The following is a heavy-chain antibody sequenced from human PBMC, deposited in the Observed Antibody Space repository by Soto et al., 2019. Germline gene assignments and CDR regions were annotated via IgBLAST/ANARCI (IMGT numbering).Heavy chain of an antibody. CDR2: ISSSSSYI. CDR3: ARGVSSGWYRTSDDY. D-gene: IGHD6-19*01. CDR1: GFTFSSYS. Sequence: GGSLRLSCAASGFTFSSYSMNWVRQAPGKGLEWVSSISSSSSYIYYADSVKGRFTISRDNAKNSLYLQMNSLRAEDTAVYYCARGVSSGWYRTSDDYWGQGTLVTVSS. V-gene: IGHV3-21*01. J-gene: IGHJ4*02.